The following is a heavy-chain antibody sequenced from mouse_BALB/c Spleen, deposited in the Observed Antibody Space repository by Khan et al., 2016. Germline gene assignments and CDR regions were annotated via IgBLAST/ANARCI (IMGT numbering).Heavy chain of an antibody. J-gene: IGHJ3*01. D-gene: IGHD1-1*01. CDR2: INTYTGEP. CDR3: ARPYYGSSRGFAY. V-gene: IGHV9-3-1*01. CDR1: GYTFTNYG. Sequence: QIQLVQSGPELKKPGETVRISCKASGYTFTNYGMNWVKQAPGTGLKWMGWINTYTGEPTYADDFKGRFAFSLETSASTAYLQINNLKNEDTATYCCARPYYGSSRGFAYWGQGTLVTVSA.